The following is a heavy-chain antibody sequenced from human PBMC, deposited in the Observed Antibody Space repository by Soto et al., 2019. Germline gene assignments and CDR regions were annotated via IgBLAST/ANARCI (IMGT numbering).Heavy chain of an antibody. Sequence: EVQLVESGGGLVQPGGSLRLSCAASGFTFSSYSMNWVRQAPGKGLEWVSYISSSSSTIYYADSVKGRFTIAIDDAKNSLDRQMNSLRDEDTAVYYCASYLENYCGSGSPNLFDSWGQGPLVTVSS. CDR2: ISSSSSTI. V-gene: IGHV3-48*02. J-gene: IGHJ5*01. D-gene: IGHD3-10*01. CDR1: GFTFSSYS. CDR3: ASYLENYCGSGSPNLFDS.